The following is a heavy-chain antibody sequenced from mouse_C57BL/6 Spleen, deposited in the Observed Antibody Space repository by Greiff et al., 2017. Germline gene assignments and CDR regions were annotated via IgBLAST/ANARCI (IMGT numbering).Heavy chain of an antibody. J-gene: IGHJ2*01. CDR3: AREDYYGRRV. D-gene: IGHD1-1*01. CDR2: ISYDGSN. V-gene: IGHV3-6*01. Sequence: EVQLQESGPGLVKPSQSLSLTCSVTGYSITSGYYWNWIRQFPGNKLEWMGYISYDGSNNYNPSLKNRISITRDTSKNQFFLKLNSVTTEDTATYYCAREDYYGRRVWGQGTTLTVSS. CDR1: GYSITSGYY.